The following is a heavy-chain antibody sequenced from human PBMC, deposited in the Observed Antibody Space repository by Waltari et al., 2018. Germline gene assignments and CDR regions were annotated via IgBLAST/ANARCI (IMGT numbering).Heavy chain of an antibody. CDR3: ARRILASEYHGMDV. Sequence: EVQLLESGGGLVQPGGSLRLPCSASGFTFSSYVMNWVRQAPGKGLEWVSVSSGGGTTTYYADSVRGRFTISRDDSRNTVYLQMNNLRVEDTAIYYYARRILASEYHGMDVWGQGTTVTVSS. V-gene: IGHV3-23*01. CDR1: GFTFSSYV. J-gene: IGHJ6*02. CDR2: SSGGGTTT. D-gene: IGHD2-2*01.